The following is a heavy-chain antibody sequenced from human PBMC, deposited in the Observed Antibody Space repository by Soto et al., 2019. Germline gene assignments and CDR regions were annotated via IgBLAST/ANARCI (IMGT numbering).Heavy chain of an antibody. V-gene: IGHV4-59*01. Sequence: QVQLQESGPGLVKPSETLSLTCTVSGGSITPYYWSWIRQPPGKRLEWIGYISSSGFTNYNPSLDSRVTISVDTSKNQSPLKLSSVTAADTAVYYCVRDCYSSSCFDLWGQGTLVTVSS. CDR2: ISSSGFT. J-gene: IGHJ4*02. CDR3: VRDCYSSSCFDL. D-gene: IGHD6-13*01. CDR1: GGSITPYY.